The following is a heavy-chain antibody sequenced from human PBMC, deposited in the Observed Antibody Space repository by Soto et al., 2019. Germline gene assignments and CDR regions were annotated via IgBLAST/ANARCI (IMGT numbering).Heavy chain of an antibody. CDR1: GYTFTGYY. CDR3: ARNSNSSDH. CDR2: INPNSGDT. V-gene: IGHV1-2*02. J-gene: IGHJ4*02. D-gene: IGHD6-13*01. Sequence: ASVKVSCKASGYTFTGYYMHWVRQAPGQGLEWMGWINPNSGDTNYAQKFQGRVTMTTDTSTSTAYMDLRSLRSDDPAVYYCARNSNSSDHWGQXTLVTVSS.